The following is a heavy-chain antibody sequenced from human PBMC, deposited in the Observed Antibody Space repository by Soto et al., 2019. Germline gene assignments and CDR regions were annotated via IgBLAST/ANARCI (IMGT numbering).Heavy chain of an antibody. CDR2: INSDGRT. CDR3: ARVSGFSSSSWDH. Sequence: GGSLRLSCAASGFSVSDYYMSWVRQAPGKGLQWVSYINSDGRTYYADSVKGRFTISTDNSKNTLYLQMNSLRTEDTAVYYCARVSGFSSSSWDHWGQGTLVTVSS. D-gene: IGHD6-6*01. V-gene: IGHV3-53*01. CDR1: GFSVSDYY. J-gene: IGHJ4*02.